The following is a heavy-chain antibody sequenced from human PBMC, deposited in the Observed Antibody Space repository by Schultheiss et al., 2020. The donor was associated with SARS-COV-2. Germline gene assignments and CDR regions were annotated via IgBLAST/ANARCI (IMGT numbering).Heavy chain of an antibody. V-gene: IGHV3-48*03. Sequence: GGSLRLSCAASGFTFSSYEMNWVRQAPGKGLEWVSYISSSGSTIYYADSVKGRFTISRDNAKNSLYLQMNSLRAEDTAVYYCARDLVPAAYYYGMDVWGQGTTVTVSS. CDR2: ISSSGSTI. D-gene: IGHD2-2*01. CDR3: ARDLVPAAYYYGMDV. J-gene: IGHJ6*02. CDR1: GFTFSSYE.